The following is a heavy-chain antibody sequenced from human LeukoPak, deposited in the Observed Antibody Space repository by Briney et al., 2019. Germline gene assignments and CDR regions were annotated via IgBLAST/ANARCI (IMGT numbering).Heavy chain of an antibody. CDR1: GFTVSSDY. V-gene: IGHV3-53*01. Sequence: PGGSPRLSCAASGFTVSSDYMTWVRQAPGKGLEWVSSIDATGSTNYADSVRGRFTLSRDNSKNTLYLRMSGLRAEDTAVYYCARDASGSRPNYWGQGTLVTVTS. J-gene: IGHJ4*02. CDR2: IDATGST. CDR3: ARDASGSRPNY. D-gene: IGHD3-10*01.